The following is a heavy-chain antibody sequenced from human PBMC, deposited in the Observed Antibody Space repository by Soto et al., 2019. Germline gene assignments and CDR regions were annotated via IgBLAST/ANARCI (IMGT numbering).Heavy chain of an antibody. CDR2: ISGSGGST. V-gene: IGHV3-23*01. J-gene: IGHJ5*02. D-gene: IGHD5-18*01. CDR1: GFTFSSYA. Sequence: GGSLRLSRAASGFTFSSYAMSCVRQAPGKGLEWVSAISGSGGSTYYADSVKGRFTVSRDNSKNTLYLQMNSLRAEDTAVYYCAKDRGYSYGLGISWGQGTLVTVSS. CDR3: AKDRGYSYGLGIS.